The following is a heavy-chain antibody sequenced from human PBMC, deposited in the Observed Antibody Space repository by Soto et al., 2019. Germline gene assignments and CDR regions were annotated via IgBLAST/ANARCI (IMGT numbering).Heavy chain of an antibody. D-gene: IGHD1-1*01. J-gene: IGHJ3*02. CDR2: IDPSDSYT. CDR1: GYSFISYW. V-gene: IGHV5-10-1*01. Sequence: GESLKISCKGSGYSFISYWISWVRQMPGKGLEWMGMIDPSDSYTNYSPSFQGHVTTSADKSISTAYLQWSSLKASDTAIYYCVRFGTIGITRDAFDIWGQGTMVTVSS. CDR3: VRFGTIGITRDAFDI.